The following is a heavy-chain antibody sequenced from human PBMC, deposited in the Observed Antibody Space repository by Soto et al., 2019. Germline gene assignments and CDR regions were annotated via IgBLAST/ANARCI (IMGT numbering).Heavy chain of an antibody. CDR3: ARGNPYYYDSSGYYHGFDY. J-gene: IGHJ4*02. Sequence: GESLRLSCAASGFTFSSYWMSWVRQAPGKGLEWVANIKQDGSEKYYVDSVKGRFTISRDNAKNSLYLQMNSLRAEDTAVYYCARGNPYYYDSSGYYHGFDYWGQGTLVTVSS. CDR2: IKQDGSEK. D-gene: IGHD3-22*01. V-gene: IGHV3-7*01. CDR1: GFTFSSYW.